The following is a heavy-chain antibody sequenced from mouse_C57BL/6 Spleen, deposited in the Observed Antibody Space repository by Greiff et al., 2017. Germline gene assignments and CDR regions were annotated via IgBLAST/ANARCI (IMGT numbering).Heavy chain of an antibody. CDR3: TTRVTTVVALYAMDY. CDR2: IDPENGDT. D-gene: IGHD1-1*01. Sequence: VQLQQSGAELVRPGASVKLSCTASAFNIKDDYMHWVKQRPEQGLEWIGWIDPENGDTEYASKFQGKATITADTSSNTAYLQLSSLTSEDTAVYYCTTRVTTVVALYAMDYWGQGTSVTVSS. CDR1: AFNIKDDY. V-gene: IGHV14-4*01. J-gene: IGHJ4*01.